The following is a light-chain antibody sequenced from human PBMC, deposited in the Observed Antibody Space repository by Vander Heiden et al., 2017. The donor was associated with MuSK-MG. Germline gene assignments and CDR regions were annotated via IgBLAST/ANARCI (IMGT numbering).Light chain of an antibody. Sequence: DIVLTQSPDSLAVSLGERATINCKSSQSILYSSNNKNYLAWYQQKPGQPPKLLIYWASTRESGVPDRFSGLGSGTDFTLTINSLQAEDVAVYYCQQYYITPPVSFGQGTKLEIK. J-gene: IGKJ2*03. CDR1: QSILYSSNNKNY. V-gene: IGKV4-1*01. CDR3: QQYYITPPVS. CDR2: WAS.